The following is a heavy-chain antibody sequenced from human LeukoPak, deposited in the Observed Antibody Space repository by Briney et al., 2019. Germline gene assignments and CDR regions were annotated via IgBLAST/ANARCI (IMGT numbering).Heavy chain of an antibody. CDR3: AIGPGYGSGWYLY. D-gene: IGHD6-19*01. Sequence: PSETLSLTCAVSGYTINSGYYWGWIRQAPGKGLEWIGSIYHTGSTYYNPSLKSRVTISVDTSKNQFSLKLSSVTAADTAVYCCAIGPGYGSGWYLYWGQGTLVTVSS. V-gene: IGHV4-38-2*01. J-gene: IGHJ4*02. CDR2: IYHTGST. CDR1: GYTINSGYY.